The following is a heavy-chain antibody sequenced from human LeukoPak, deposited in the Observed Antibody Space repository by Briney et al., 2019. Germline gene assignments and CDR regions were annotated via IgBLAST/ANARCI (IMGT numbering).Heavy chain of an antibody. J-gene: IGHJ1*01. CDR1: GFSFGDYA. D-gene: IGHD4/OR15-4a*01. CDR3: TRGAVNDYGDGQYFQY. Sequence: PGGSLRLSCAASGFSFGDYAMSWVRQAPGKGLEWVGFIRGKAHGGRTEYAASVKGRFIISRDDSASIAYLQMNSLKTEDTAVYYCTRGAVNDYGDGQYFQYWGQGTLVTVS. V-gene: IGHV3-49*04. CDR2: IRGKAHGGRT.